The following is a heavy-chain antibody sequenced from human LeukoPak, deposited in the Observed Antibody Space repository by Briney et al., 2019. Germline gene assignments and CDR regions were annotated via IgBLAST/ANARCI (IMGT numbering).Heavy chain of an antibody. D-gene: IGHD3-9*01. Sequence: GGSLRLSCAASGFTFSSYSMNWVRQAPGKGLEWASSISSSSYIYYADSVKGRFTISRDKAKNSLYLQMNSLRAEDTAVYYCARGQYFDWSLSIHWGQGTLVTVSS. CDR2: ISSSSYI. J-gene: IGHJ4*02. CDR3: ARGQYFDWSLSIH. V-gene: IGHV3-21*01. CDR1: GFTFSSYS.